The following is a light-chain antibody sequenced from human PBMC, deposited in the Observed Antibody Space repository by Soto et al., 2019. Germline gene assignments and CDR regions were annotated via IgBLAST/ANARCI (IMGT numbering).Light chain of an antibody. CDR3: CSYAGSNAYLV. Sequence: QSALTQPASVSGSPGQSITISCTGTSSDVGSYNLVSWYQQHPGTAPKLMIYEGGKRPSGVSHRFSGSKSGNTASPTIAGLPTEDEADYYCCSYAGSNAYLVFGGGTKLTVL. CDR2: EGG. V-gene: IGLV2-23*01. J-gene: IGLJ3*02. CDR1: SSDVGSYNL.